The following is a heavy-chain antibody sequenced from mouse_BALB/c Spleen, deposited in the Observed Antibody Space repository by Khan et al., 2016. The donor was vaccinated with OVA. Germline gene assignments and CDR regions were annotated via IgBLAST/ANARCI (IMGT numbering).Heavy chain of an antibody. CDR1: GYTFSSYW. J-gene: IGHJ4*01. V-gene: IGHV1-9*01. Sequence: QVQLQQSGAELMKPGASVKISCKATGYTFSSYWIEWVKQRPGHGLVWIGEILPGSGNNNFNEKFKGTATITADTSSKLAYMQFSSLTSADSAHYYCPQGALTTYCLVYWFHRTSVPVSS. D-gene: IGHD2-12*01. CDR3: PQGALTTYCLVY. CDR2: ILPGSGNN.